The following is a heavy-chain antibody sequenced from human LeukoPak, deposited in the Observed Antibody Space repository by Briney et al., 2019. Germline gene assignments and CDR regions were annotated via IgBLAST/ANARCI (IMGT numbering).Heavy chain of an antibody. CDR3: AKDVPLTGGYALEY. Sequence: PGGSLRLSCAASGFTFRDVWMTWVRQAPGKGLEWVGRIKARVVGETTDYAASVRGRFTISRDDSKSTLYLQMYSLKIEDTALYFCAKDVPLTGGYALEYWGRGSLVSVSS. D-gene: IGHD5-12*01. CDR2: IKARVVGETT. CDR1: GFTFRDVW. V-gene: IGHV3-15*01. J-gene: IGHJ4*02.